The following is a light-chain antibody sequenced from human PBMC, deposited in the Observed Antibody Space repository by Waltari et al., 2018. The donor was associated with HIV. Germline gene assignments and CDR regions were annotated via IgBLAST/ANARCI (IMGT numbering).Light chain of an antibody. CDR2: EAA. CDR3: QQYDDGPRGIT. V-gene: IGKV3-15*01. Sequence: EIVMTQSPPTLSVSPGQRVTLSCRPSQSISAKVAWYQQRPGQAPRLLIYEAATRPTGIPARFSGSGSGTEFTLTISSLQSEDFATYFCQQYDDGPRGITFGQGTTLEIK. J-gene: IGKJ2*01. CDR1: QSISAK.